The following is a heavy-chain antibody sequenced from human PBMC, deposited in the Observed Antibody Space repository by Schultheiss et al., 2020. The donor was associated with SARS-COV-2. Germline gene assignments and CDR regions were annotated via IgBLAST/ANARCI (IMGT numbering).Heavy chain of an antibody. CDR2: IIPIFGTA. Sequence: SVKVSCKASGGTFSSYAISWVRQAPGQGLEWMGGIIPIFGTANYAQKFQGRVTITADESTSTTYMELSSLRSEDTAVYYCARAPGGEGNWFDPWGQGTLVTVSS. CDR1: GGTFSSYA. J-gene: IGHJ5*02. V-gene: IGHV1-69*13. CDR3: ARAPGGEGNWFDP. D-gene: IGHD3-16*01.